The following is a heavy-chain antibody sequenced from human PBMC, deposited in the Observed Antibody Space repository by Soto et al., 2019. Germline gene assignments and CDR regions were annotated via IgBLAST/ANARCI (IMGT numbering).Heavy chain of an antibody. Sequence: GLIPGSPAQSLAMTGNFYMFSLITVGIGLVWIVHPPGKALEWLALIYWDDDKRYRPSLKSRLTITKDTSKNQVVLTMTNMDPVDTATYYCAHRGYSSSWYDSDYWGQGTLVTVSS. CDR2: IYWDDDK. J-gene: IGHJ4*02. V-gene: IGHV2-5*02. CDR3: AHRGYSSSWYDSDY. D-gene: IGHD6-13*01. CDR1: MFSLITVGIG.